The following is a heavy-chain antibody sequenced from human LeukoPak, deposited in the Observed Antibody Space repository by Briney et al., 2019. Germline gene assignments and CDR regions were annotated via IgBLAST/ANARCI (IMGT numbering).Heavy chain of an antibody. J-gene: IGHJ4*02. CDR2: IYPGDSDT. CDR1: GYSFTSYW. CDR3: ARQRGSDYVWGSYRPVYYFDY. V-gene: IGHV5-51*01. Sequence: GEPLKISCQGSGYSFTSYWIGWVRQMPGKGLEWMGIIYPGDSDTRYSPSFQGQVTISADKSISTAYLQWSSLKASDTAMYYCARQRGSDYVWGSYRPVYYFDYWGQGTLVTVSS. D-gene: IGHD3-16*02.